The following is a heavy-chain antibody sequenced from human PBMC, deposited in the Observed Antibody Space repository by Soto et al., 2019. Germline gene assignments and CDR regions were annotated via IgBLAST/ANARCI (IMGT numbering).Heavy chain of an antibody. CDR3: AEWARYCSGADCRA. CDR1: GFPFSSRA. J-gene: IGHJ5*02. Sequence: EVQLLESGGGLVQPGGSLRLSCAASGFPFSSRAMSWVRQAPGKGLEWVSAISGSGTITYYADSVKGRFTISRDTSKTTLSLQKTSLRADDTAVYSSAEWARYCSGADCRAWGQGTLVTVSS. V-gene: IGHV3-23*01. CDR2: ISGSGTIT. D-gene: IGHD2-15*01.